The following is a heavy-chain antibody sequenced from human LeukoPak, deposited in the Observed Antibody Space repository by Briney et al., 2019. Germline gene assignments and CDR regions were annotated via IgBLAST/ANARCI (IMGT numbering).Heavy chain of an antibody. D-gene: IGHD3-16*01. J-gene: IGHJ4*02. CDR2: INPNSGDT. V-gene: IGHV1-2*02. CDR1: GYTFTGYY. CDR3: ARERSESYEVDS. Sequence: ASVKVSCKASGYTFTGYYIHWVRQAPGQGLEWMGWINPNSGDTDYAQKSQGRVTMTRDTSISTAYMELSRLRSDGTAVYFCARERSESYEVDSWGQGTLVTVSS.